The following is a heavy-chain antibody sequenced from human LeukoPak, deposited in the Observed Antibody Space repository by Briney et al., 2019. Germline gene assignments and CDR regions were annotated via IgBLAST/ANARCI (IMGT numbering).Heavy chain of an antibody. CDR2: IYDSGTP. Sequence: PSETLSLTCTVSGGSISSYYWSWIRQPPGKGLEWIGYIYDSGTPDYNPSLKSRVTISVDTSKNQFSLKVNSVTAADTAVYYCARGVTYYSGDAEYWGLGALVIVSS. CDR3: ARGVTYYSGDAEY. D-gene: IGHD3-22*01. V-gene: IGHV4-59*01. CDR1: GGSISSYY. J-gene: IGHJ4*02.